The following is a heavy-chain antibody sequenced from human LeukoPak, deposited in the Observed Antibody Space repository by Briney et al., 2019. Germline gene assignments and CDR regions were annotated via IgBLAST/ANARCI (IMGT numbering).Heavy chain of an antibody. V-gene: IGHV4-34*01. CDR2: INHSGST. Sequence: PSETLSLTCAVCGGSFSGYYWSWIRQPPGKGLEWIGEINHSGSTNYNPSLKSRVTISVDTSKNQFSLKLSSVTAADTAVYYCARAGWSGLEINWGQGTLVTVSS. CDR3: ARAGWSGLEIN. CDR1: GGSFSGYY. J-gene: IGHJ4*02. D-gene: IGHD3-3*01.